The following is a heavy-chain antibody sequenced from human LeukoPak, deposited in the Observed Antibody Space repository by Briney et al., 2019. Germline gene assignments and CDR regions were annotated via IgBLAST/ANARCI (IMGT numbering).Heavy chain of an antibody. CDR2: IYTSGST. V-gene: IGHV4-61*02. CDR1: GGSISSGSYY. Sequence: ASETLSLTCTVSGGSISSGSYYWSWIRQPAGKGLEWIGRIYTSGSTNYNPSLKSRVTISVDTSKNQFSLKLSSVTAADTAVYYCAREGAPRLPGFGRFDPWCQGTLVTVSS. CDR3: AREGAPRLPGFGRFDP. D-gene: IGHD3/OR15-3a*01. J-gene: IGHJ5*02.